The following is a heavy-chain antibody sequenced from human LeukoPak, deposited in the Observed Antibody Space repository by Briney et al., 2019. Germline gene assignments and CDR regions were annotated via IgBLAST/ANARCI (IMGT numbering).Heavy chain of an antibody. CDR1: GGSISSGNYY. CDR2: IYYSGST. J-gene: IGHJ3*02. D-gene: IGHD2/OR15-2a*01. CDR3: ARSYFSVGAFDI. Sequence: SETLSLTCTVSGGSISSGNYYWSWIRQPPGKGLEWIGYIYYSGSTYYNPSLQSRVNILVDTSKNQFSLSLTSVTAADTAVYYCARSYFSVGAFDIWGQGTMVTVSS. V-gene: IGHV4-30-4*08.